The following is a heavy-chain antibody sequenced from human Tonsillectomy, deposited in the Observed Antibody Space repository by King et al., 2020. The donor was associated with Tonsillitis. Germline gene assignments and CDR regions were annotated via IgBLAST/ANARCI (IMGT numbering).Heavy chain of an antibody. J-gene: IGHJ4*02. CDR1: GDSISSYH. D-gene: IGHD2-15*01. V-gene: IGHV4-4*07. CDR2: IYSSGST. CDR3: ARGSGGNPPGY. Sequence: QLQLQESGPGLVKPSETLSLTCTVSGDSISSYHWSWIRQPAGKGLEWIGRIYSSGSTNYNPSLKSRVTMSVGSSKNQSYLKLSAVTAADTAVYYCARGSGGNPPGYWGQGTLVTVSS.